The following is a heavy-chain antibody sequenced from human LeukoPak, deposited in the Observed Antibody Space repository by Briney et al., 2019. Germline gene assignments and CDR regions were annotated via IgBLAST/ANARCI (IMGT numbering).Heavy chain of an antibody. CDR1: GGSMSNYY. J-gene: IGHJ3*02. V-gene: IGHV4-59*01. CDR3: ARDSYLLANIVVVVAATTSDAFDI. D-gene: IGHD2-15*01. CDR2: IYYTGST. Sequence: PSETLSLTCTVSGGSMSNYYWSWIRQPPGKGLEWIGYIYYTGSTNYNPSLKSRVTISVDTSKNQFSLKLSSVTAADTAVYYCARDSYLLANIVVVVAATTSDAFDIWGQGTMVTVSS.